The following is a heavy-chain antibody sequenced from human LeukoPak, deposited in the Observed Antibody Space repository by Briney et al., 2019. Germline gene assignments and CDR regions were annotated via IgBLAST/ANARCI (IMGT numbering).Heavy chain of an antibody. CDR1: GFTVSSNY. CDR2: ISGSGGST. Sequence: PGGSLRLSCAASGFTVSSNYMSWVRQAPGKGLEWVSAISGSGGSTYYADSVKGRFTISRDNSKNTLYLQMNSLRGEDTAVYYCATTSDTWFDPWGQGTLVTVSS. J-gene: IGHJ5*02. V-gene: IGHV3-23*01. CDR3: ATTSDTWFDP.